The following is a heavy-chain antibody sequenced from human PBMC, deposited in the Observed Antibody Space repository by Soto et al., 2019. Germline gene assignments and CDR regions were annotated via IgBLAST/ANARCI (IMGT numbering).Heavy chain of an antibody. V-gene: IGHV4-31*03. CDR2: IYYSGST. CDR1: GGSISSGGYY. J-gene: IGHJ4*02. Sequence: QVQMQESGPGLVKPSQTLSLTCTVSGGSISSGGYYWSWIRQHPGKGLEWIGYIYYSGSTYYNPSLKSRVTISVDTSKNQFSLKLSSVTAADTAVYYCPRDRRRTWYFDYWGQGTLVTVSS. CDR3: PRDRRRTWYFDY.